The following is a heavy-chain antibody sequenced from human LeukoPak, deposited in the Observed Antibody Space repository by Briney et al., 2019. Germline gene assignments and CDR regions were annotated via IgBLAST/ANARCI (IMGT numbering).Heavy chain of an antibody. CDR2: IYYSGST. D-gene: IGHD2-15*01. CDR1: GGSISSYY. V-gene: IGHV4-59*12. J-gene: IGHJ4*02. Sequence: SETLSLTCTVSGGSISSYYWSWIRQPPGKGLEWIGYIYYSGSTNYNPSLKSRVTISVDTSKNQFSLKLSSVTAADTAVYYCARTACSGGSCYHDYWGQGTLVTVSS. CDR3: ARTACSGGSCYHDY.